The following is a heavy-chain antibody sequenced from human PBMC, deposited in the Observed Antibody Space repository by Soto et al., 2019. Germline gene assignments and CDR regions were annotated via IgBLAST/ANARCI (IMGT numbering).Heavy chain of an antibody. CDR2: MNPNSGNT. V-gene: IGHV1-8*01. CDR3: ARATWPVAGPYYYYYGMDV. J-gene: IGHJ6*02. D-gene: IGHD6-19*01. CDR1: GYTFTSYD. Sequence: ASVKVSCKASGYTFTSYDINWVRQATGQGLAWMGWMNPNSGNTGYAQKFQGRVTMTRNTSISTAYMELSSLRSEDTAVYYCARATWPVAGPYYYYYGMDVWGQGTTVTAP.